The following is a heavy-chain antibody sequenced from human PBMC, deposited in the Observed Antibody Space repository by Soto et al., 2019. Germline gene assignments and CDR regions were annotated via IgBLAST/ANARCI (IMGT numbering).Heavy chain of an antibody. D-gene: IGHD2-15*01. Sequence: ASVKVSCKASGYTFTGYYMHWVRQAPGQGLGWMGWINPNSGGTNYAQKFQGRVTMTRDTSISTAYMELSRLRSDDTAVYYCARVEYCSGGSCYYYYYGMDVWGQGTTVTVSS. CDR3: ARVEYCSGGSCYYYYYGMDV. J-gene: IGHJ6*02. CDR2: INPNSGGT. CDR1: GYTFTGYY. V-gene: IGHV1-2*02.